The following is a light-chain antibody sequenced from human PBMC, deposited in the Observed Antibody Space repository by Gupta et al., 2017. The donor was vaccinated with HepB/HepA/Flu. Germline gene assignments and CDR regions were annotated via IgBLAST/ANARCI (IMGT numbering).Light chain of an antibody. CDR3: QEYSGSSWT. CDR1: QNINFW. V-gene: IGKV1-5*03. CDR2: GAS. J-gene: IGKJ2*02. Sequence: DIQMTQSPSTLSASVGDSVTITCRASQNINFWLAWFQQKPGRAPKLLMYGASTLERGVPSRFSGSGSGTQFTLTISSLQSDDFATYYCQEYSGSSWTFGQGTKVEI.